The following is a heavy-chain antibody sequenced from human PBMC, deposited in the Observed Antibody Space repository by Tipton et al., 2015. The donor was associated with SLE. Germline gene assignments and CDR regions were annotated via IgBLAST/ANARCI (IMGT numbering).Heavy chain of an antibody. D-gene: IGHD6-13*01. Sequence: GSLRLSCAASGFTFSSYAMHWVRQAPGKGLEWVSYISSSSSTIYYADSVKGRFTISRDNAKNSLYLQMNSLRAEDTAVYYCASMASSSSLLDDAFDIWGQGTMVTVSS. CDR3: ASMASSSSLLDDAFDI. J-gene: IGHJ3*02. CDR2: ISSSSSTI. V-gene: IGHV3-48*01. CDR1: GFTFSSYA.